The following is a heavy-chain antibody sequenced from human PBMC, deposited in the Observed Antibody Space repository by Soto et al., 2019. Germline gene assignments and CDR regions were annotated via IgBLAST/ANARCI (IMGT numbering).Heavy chain of an antibody. CDR3: AREWQLGDAFDI. CDR1: GFTFPSSA. J-gene: IGHJ3*02. CDR2: IVVGSGNT. Sequence: SVKVSCKASGFTFPSSAVQWVRQARGQRLEWIGWIVVGSGNTNSAQKFQERVTFTRDMSTSTVYMELSSLKFEDTAVYYCAREWQLGDAFDIWGQGTMVTVSS. V-gene: IGHV1-58*01. D-gene: IGHD1-26*01.